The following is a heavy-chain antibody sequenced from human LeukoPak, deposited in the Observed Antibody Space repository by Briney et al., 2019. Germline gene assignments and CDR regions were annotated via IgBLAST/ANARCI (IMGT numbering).Heavy chain of an antibody. CDR2: IYYSGST. CDR3: ARFPAVAFPKIPHPIDY. CDR1: GGSISSSSYY. V-gene: IGHV4-39*01. J-gene: IGHJ4*02. D-gene: IGHD6-19*01. Sequence: TLSLTCSVSGGSISSSSYYWGWIRQPPGKGLEWIGSIYYSGSTYYNPSLKSRVTISVDTSKNQFSLKLSSVTAADTAVYYRARFPAVAFPKIPHPIDYWGQGTLVTVS.